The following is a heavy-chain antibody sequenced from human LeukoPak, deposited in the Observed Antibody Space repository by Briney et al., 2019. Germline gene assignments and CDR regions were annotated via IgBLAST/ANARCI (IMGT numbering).Heavy chain of an antibody. Sequence: KTSETLSLTCTVSGGSISSYYWSWIRQPPGKGLEWVGYIYYSGSTNYNPSPKSRVSIFLDTTKNQLSLMLRSVPAADTAVDYYARDSSREQYYYFMDVWGKATTVTVSS. CDR2: IYYSGST. J-gene: IGHJ6*03. CDR3: ARDSSREQYYYFMDV. CDR1: GGSISSYY. D-gene: IGHD1-26*01. V-gene: IGHV4-59*01.